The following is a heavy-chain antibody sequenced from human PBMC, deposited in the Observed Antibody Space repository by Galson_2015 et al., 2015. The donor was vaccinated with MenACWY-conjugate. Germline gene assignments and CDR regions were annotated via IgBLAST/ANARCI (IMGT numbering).Heavy chain of an antibody. CDR3: ARGHYGMDV. CDR2: IKKDGSEK. CDR1: GFTFRNYW. Sequence: SLRLSCAVSGFTFRNYWMTWVRQAPGKGLEWVASIKKDGSEKYYVDSVKGRFTISRDNAKNSLYLEMNSLRVEDTAVYSCARGHYGMDVWGQGTPVTASS. V-gene: IGHV3-7*03. J-gene: IGHJ6*02.